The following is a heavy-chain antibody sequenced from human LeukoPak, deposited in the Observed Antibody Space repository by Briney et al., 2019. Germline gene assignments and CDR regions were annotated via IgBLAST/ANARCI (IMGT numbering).Heavy chain of an antibody. CDR2: INPSGGST. CDR1: GYTFTSYY. CDR3: ARDITYYFDF. V-gene: IGHV1-46*01. J-gene: IGHJ4*02. D-gene: IGHD3-10*01. Sequence: ASVKVSCKASGYTFTSYYMHWVRQAPGQGLEWMGIINPSGGSTTYAQKFQGRVTMTRDTSTSTVYMDLISLRSEDTAVYYCARDITYYFDFWGQGTLVTVSS.